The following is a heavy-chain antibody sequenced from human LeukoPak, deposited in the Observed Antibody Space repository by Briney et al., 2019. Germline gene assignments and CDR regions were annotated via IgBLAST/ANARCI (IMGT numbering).Heavy chain of an antibody. CDR3: ASWYYYDSSGRPGGYGMDV. D-gene: IGHD3-22*01. Sequence: GASVKVSCKASGYTFTDYYMHWVRQAPGQGLEWMGWINLNSGGTNFAQRFQGRVTMTRDASISTAYMDLSRLISDDTAVYYCASWYYYDSSGRPGGYGMDVWGQGTTVTVSS. V-gene: IGHV1-2*02. CDR2: INLNSGGT. J-gene: IGHJ6*02. CDR1: GYTFTDYY.